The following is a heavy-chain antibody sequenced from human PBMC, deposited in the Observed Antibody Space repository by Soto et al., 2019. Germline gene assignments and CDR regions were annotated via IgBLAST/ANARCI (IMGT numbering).Heavy chain of an antibody. D-gene: IGHD2-21*01. J-gene: IGHJ6*01. CDR3: ARGNLGGRRDCEC. Sequence: SETLSLTCSVSGDSISSGLYYRTCIRQHPGPGLEWLGYIDYSVSTYYIPSLRSRVSISRDTSKNHFSLNLNSLTAADSAVSLGARGNLGGRRDCECWGQGT. CDR1: GDSISSGLYY. V-gene: IGHV4-31*02. CDR2: IDYSVST.